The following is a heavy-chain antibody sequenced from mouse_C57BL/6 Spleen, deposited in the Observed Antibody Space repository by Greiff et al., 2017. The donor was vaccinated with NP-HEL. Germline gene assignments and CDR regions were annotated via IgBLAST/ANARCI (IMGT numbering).Heavy chain of an antibody. CDR1: GYTFTSYW. Sequence: QVQLQQPGVELVRPGASVKLSCKASGYTFTSYWMHWVKQRPGRGLEWIGRIDPNSGGTKYNEKFKSKATLTVDKPSSTAYMQLSSLTSEDSAVYYGARGGSTVVASVDFDVWGTGTTVTVSS. D-gene: IGHD1-1*01. CDR2: IDPNSGGT. CDR3: ARGGSTVVASVDFDV. V-gene: IGHV1-72*01. J-gene: IGHJ1*03.